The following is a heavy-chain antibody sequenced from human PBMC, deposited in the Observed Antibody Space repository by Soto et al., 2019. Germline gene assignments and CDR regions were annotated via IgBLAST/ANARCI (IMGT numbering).Heavy chain of an antibody. CDR3: AREGPQDIVATPTYYYYYMDV. V-gene: IGHV3-21*01. CDR1: GFTFSSYS. D-gene: IGHD5-12*01. J-gene: IGHJ6*03. Sequence: GGSLRLSCAASGFTFSSYSMNWVRQAPGKGLEWVSSISSSSSYIYYADSVKGRFTISRDNAKNSLYLQMNSLRAEDTAVYYCAREGPQDIVATPTYYYYYMDVWGKGTTVTVSS. CDR2: ISSSSSYI.